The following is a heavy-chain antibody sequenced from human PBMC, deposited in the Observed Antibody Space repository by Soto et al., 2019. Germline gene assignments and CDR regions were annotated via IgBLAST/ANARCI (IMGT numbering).Heavy chain of an antibody. D-gene: IGHD3-22*01. Sequence: EASVKVSCKASGYTFTGYYMHWVRQAPGQGLEWMGWINPNSGGTNYAQKFQGRVTMTRDTSISTAYMELSRLRSDDTAVYYCASHPRDYYDSSGYYRMAWFDPWGQGTLVTVSS. CDR1: GYTFTGYY. V-gene: IGHV1-2*02. CDR2: INPNSGGT. J-gene: IGHJ5*02. CDR3: ASHPRDYYDSSGYYRMAWFDP.